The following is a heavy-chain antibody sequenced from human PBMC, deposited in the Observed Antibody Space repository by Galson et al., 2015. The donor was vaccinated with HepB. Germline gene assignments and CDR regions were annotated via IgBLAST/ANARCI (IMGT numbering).Heavy chain of an antibody. CDR2: IGWSSGSV. CDR1: GFRFNDHT. V-gene: IGHV3-9*01. Sequence: SLRLSCAASGFRFNDHTMHWVRQAPGKGLEWVSGIGWSSGSVGYADSVKGRFTISRDNAKNSLYLQMDSLRAEDTALYYCAKGSHYYYMDVWGKGTTVTVSS. CDR3: AKGSHYYYMDV. J-gene: IGHJ6*03.